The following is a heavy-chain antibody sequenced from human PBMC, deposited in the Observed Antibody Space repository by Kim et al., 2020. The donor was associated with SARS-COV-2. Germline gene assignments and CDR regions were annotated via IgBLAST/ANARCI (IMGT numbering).Heavy chain of an antibody. V-gene: IGHV4-34*01. Sequence: SETLSLTCAVYGGSFSGYYWSWIRQPPGKGLEWIGEINHSGSTNYNPSLKSRVTISVDTSKNQFSLKLSSVTAADTAVYYCARGLRYFDPTFLYWGQGTLVTVSS. J-gene: IGHJ4*02. CDR1: GGSFSGYY. CDR2: INHSGST. CDR3: ARGLRYFDPTFLY. D-gene: IGHD3-9*01.